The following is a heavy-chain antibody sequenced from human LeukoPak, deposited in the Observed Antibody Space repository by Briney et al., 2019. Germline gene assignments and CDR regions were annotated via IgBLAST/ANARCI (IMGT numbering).Heavy chain of an antibody. CDR3: ARENGNTITMVRGITAT. V-gene: IGHV7-4-1*02. D-gene: IGHD3-10*01. Sequence: GASVKVSCKASGYTFTSYAMNWVRQAPGQGLEWMGWINTNTGNPTYAQGFTGRFVFSLDTSVSTAYLQISSLKAEDTAVYYCARENGNTITMVRGITATWGQGTPVTVSS. CDR2: INTNTGNP. J-gene: IGHJ5*02. CDR1: GYTFTSYA.